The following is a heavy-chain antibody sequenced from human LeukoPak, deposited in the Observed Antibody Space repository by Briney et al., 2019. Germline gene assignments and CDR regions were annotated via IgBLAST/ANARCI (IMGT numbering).Heavy chain of an antibody. CDR1: GGSISSYY. V-gene: IGHV4-59*01. Sequence: PSETLSLTCTVSGGSISSYYWSWIRQPPGKGLEWIGYIYYSGSTNYNPSLKSRVTISVDTSKNQFSLKLSSVTAADTAVYYCARGLTDYEDYYDSSGFGYWGQGTLVTVSS. CDR2: IYYSGST. D-gene: IGHD3-22*01. J-gene: IGHJ4*02. CDR3: ARGLTDYEDYYDSSGFGY.